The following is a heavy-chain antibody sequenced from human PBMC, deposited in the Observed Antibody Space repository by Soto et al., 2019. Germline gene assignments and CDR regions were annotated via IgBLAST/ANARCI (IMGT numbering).Heavy chain of an antibody. D-gene: IGHD7-27*01. Sequence: EVQLVESGGGLVQPGGSLRLSCAASGFTFSTYWMTWVRQAPGKGLEWVANINQDGSVQNYVDSVKGRFTISRDTAKNSLYLQMNSLRAEDAAVYYCARDLSPKYSTYWGDAFDFWGQGTMVTVSS. CDR2: INQDGSVQ. CDR1: GFTFSTYW. J-gene: IGHJ3*01. V-gene: IGHV3-7*05. CDR3: ARDLSPKYSTYWGDAFDF.